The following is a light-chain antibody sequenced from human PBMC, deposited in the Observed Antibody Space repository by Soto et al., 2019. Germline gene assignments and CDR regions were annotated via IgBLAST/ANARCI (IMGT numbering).Light chain of an antibody. Sequence: QPVLTQPPSASGSPGQSVTLSCTGTSSDVGSYDYVSWYQQHPGKAPKVIIYALSKRPSGVPDRFSGSKSGNTASLTVSGLQAEDEADYYCSSYAGYNNYVFGTGTKVTVL. CDR3: SSYAGYNNYV. V-gene: IGLV2-8*01. CDR1: SSDVGSYDY. J-gene: IGLJ1*01. CDR2: ALS.